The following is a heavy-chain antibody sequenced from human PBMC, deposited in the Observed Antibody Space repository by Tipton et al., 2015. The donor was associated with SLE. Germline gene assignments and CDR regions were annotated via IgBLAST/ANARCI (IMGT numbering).Heavy chain of an antibody. CDR3: ARGYCSGGSCYPVDAFDI. D-gene: IGHD2-15*01. CDR1: GGSISSSSYY. CDR2: IYYSGST. J-gene: IGHJ3*02. V-gene: IGHV4-39*01. Sequence: TLSLTCTVSGGSISSSSYYWGWIRQPPGKGLEWIGSIYYSGSTYYNPSLKSRVTISVDTSKNQFSLKLSSVTAADTAVYYCARGYCSGGSCYPVDAFDIWGQGTKVTVSS.